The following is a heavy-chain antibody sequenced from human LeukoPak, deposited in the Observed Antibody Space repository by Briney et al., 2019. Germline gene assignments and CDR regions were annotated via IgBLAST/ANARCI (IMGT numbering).Heavy chain of an antibody. J-gene: IGHJ4*02. Sequence: GGSLRLSCAASGFTFSSYSMNWVRQDPGKGLEWVSSISSSSYIYYADSVKGRFTISRDNAKNSLYLQMNSLRAEDTAVYYCAREVVYGDYPDYWGQGTLVTVSS. D-gene: IGHD4-17*01. CDR2: ISSSSYI. V-gene: IGHV3-21*01. CDR3: AREVVYGDYPDY. CDR1: GFTFSSYS.